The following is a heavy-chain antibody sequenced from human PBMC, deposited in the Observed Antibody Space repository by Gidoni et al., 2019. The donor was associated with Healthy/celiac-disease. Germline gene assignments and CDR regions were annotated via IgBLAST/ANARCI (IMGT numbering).Heavy chain of an antibody. J-gene: IGHJ4*02. CDR1: GFTFSSYG. D-gene: IGHD1-26*01. CDR3: AKDGLEWEPGFDY. Sequence: GFTFSSYGMHWVRQAPGKGLEWVAVISYDGSNKYYADSVKGRFTISRDNSKNTLYLQMNSLRAEDTAVYYCAKDGLEWEPGFDYWGQGTLVTVSS. V-gene: IGHV3-30*18. CDR2: ISYDGSNK.